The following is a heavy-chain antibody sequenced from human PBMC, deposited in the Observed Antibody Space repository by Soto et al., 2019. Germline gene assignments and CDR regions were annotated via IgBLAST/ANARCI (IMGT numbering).Heavy chain of an antibody. J-gene: IGHJ4*02. Sequence: SETLSLTCTVSGGSISSYYWSWIRQPPGKGLEWIGHIYDSGSANYNPSLKSRVTISVDTSKNQFSLNLSSVTAADTAVYYCARQPAKTDSNYAPFDYWGQGTLVTVSS. CDR2: IYDSGSA. CDR1: GGSISSYY. CDR3: ARQPAKTDSNYAPFDY. V-gene: IGHV4-59*08. D-gene: IGHD4-4*01.